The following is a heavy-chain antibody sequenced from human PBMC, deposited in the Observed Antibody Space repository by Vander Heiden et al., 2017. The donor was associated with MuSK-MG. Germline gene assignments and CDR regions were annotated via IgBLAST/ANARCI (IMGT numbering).Heavy chain of an antibody. Sequence: EVQLLESGGGLVQPGGSLRPSCAASGFTFSSYAMSWVRQAPGKGLEWVSAISGSGGSTYYADSVKGRFTISRDNSKNTLYLQMNSLRAEDTAVYYCAKDLYDSSGHSYYYYMDVWGKGTTVTVSS. J-gene: IGHJ6*03. CDR2: ISGSGGST. CDR1: GFTFSSYA. D-gene: IGHD3-22*01. CDR3: AKDLYDSSGHSYYYYMDV. V-gene: IGHV3-23*01.